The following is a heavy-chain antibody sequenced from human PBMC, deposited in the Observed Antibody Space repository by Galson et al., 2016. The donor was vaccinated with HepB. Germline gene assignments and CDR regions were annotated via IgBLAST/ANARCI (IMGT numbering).Heavy chain of an antibody. CDR3: AGGGYYDAPFDY. CDR1: GGSISNYH. Sequence: SETLSLTCTVSGGSISNYHWTWIRQPPGKGLEWIGYIYYSGSTDYNPSLKSRVTISVDTSRDQFSLKLGSVTAADTAVYYCAGGGYYDAPFDYWGQGTLVTVSS. J-gene: IGHJ4*02. D-gene: IGHD3-9*01. CDR2: IYYSGST. V-gene: IGHV4-59*01.